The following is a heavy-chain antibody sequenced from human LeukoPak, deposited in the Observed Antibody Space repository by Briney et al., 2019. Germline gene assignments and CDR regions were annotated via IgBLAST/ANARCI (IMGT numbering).Heavy chain of an antibody. J-gene: IGHJ4*02. V-gene: IGHV3-30*18. CDR2: ISHDERNI. Sequence: GGSLRLSCAASAFTFRNYAMHWVRQAPGKGLEWVAVISHDERNIYYADSVKGRFTIPRDNSKNTLYLQMNSLRAEDTAVYYCAKDRTGLLVVPAALDYWGQGTLVTVSS. D-gene: IGHD2-2*01. CDR3: AKDRTGLLVVPAALDY. CDR1: AFTFRNYA.